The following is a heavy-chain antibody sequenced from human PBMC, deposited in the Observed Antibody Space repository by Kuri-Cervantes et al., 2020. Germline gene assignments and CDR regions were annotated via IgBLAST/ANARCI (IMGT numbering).Heavy chain of an antibody. J-gene: IGHJ4*02. V-gene: IGHV1-46*01. D-gene: IGHD5-12*01. CDR1: GYTFSNYG. CDR2: INPSGGST. Sequence: ASVKVSCKASGYTFSNYGISWVRQAPGQGLEWMGIINPSGGSTSYAQKFQGRVTMTRDTSTSTAYMELRSLRSDDTAVYYCARAEDIVATMATFDYWGQGTLVTVSS. CDR3: ARAEDIVATMATFDY.